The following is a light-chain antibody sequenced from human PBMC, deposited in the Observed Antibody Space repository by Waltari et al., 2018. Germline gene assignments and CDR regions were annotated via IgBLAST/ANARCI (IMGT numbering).Light chain of an antibody. CDR3: MQGSHRPRT. J-gene: IGKJ1*01. Sequence: DVVMTQTPLALSVTPGQPASISCKSSQSLLHSDGKTHLYWYLQKPGQPPQLLMYEVSNRFSGVPDRFSGSGSGTDFTLKISRVEAEDVGLYYCMQGSHRPRTFGQGTKVEIK. V-gene: IGKV2D-29*01. CDR2: EVS. CDR1: QSLLHSDGKTH.